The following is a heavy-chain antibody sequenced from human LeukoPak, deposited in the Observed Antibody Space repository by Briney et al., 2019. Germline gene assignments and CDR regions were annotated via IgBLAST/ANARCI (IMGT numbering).Heavy chain of an antibody. D-gene: IGHD1-14*01. Sequence: PGGSLRLXCVASGFTFSSYGMHWVRQAPGKGLEWVAFIRYDGSNKYYADSVKGRFTISRDNSKNTLYLQMNSLRAEDTAVCYCAKAPPEDYYYYMDVWGKGSTVTVSS. CDR2: IRYDGSNK. V-gene: IGHV3-30*02. CDR1: GFTFSSYG. CDR3: AKAPPEDYYYYMDV. J-gene: IGHJ6*03.